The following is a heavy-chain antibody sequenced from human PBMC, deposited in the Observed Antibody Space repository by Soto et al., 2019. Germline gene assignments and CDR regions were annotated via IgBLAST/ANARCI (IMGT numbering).Heavy chain of an antibody. J-gene: IGHJ5*01. CDR2: IFSNDEK. CDR3: ARMYTGSFGRRFDS. Sequence: QVTLKESGPVLMKPTETLTLTCTVSGFSLSNAKMGVSWIRQPHGKALEWLAHIFSNDEKSYSTSLKSRLTISKDTSKSQVVLTMTNMDPVDTATYYCARMYTGSFGRRFDSWGQGTLVTVSS. CDR1: GFSLSNAKMG. D-gene: IGHD6-13*01. V-gene: IGHV2-26*01.